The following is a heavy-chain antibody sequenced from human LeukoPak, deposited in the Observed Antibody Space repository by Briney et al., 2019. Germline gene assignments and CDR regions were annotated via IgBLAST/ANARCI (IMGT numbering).Heavy chain of an antibody. CDR1: GFTFSSYS. D-gene: IGHD1-26*01. Sequence: GGSLRLSCAASGFTFSSYSMNWVRQAPGKGLEWVSYITTRSAIYYADSVKGRFTISRDNAKDSLYLQMNSLRADDTAVYYCARVRGAGLQYYYMDVWGKGTTVTVSS. V-gene: IGHV3-48*01. J-gene: IGHJ6*03. CDR2: ITTRSAI. CDR3: ARVRGAGLQYYYMDV.